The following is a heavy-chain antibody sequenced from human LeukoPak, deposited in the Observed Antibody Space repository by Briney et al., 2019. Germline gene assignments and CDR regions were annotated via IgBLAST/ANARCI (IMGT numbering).Heavy chain of an antibody. CDR3: AREEVGPYYMDV. CDR1: GGSISSYY. V-gene: IGHV4-4*07. Sequence: SETLSLTCAVSGGSISSYYWSWIRQPAGKGLEWIGRIYTNGSTNYNPSLKSRVTMSVDTSKNQYSLKLSSVTAADTAVYYCAREEVGPYYMDVWGKGTTVTVSS. D-gene: IGHD1-26*01. CDR2: IYTNGST. J-gene: IGHJ6*03.